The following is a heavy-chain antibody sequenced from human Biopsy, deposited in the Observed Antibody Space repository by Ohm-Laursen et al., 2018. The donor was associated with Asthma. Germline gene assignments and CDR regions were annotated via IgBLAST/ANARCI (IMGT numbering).Heavy chain of an antibody. V-gene: IGHV1-69*01. CDR2: LIPVLGTP. CDR3: ARGQKSPGDRWFDP. J-gene: IGHJ5*02. CDR1: GDSFSNYA. D-gene: IGHD7-27*01. Sequence: SSVKVSCKASGDSFSNYAISWVRQAPGQGLEWMGGLIPVLGTPDHAQMFEGGVTITADESTSTAYMDLSALTSDDTAVYYCARGQKSPGDRWFDPWGQGTLVTVSS.